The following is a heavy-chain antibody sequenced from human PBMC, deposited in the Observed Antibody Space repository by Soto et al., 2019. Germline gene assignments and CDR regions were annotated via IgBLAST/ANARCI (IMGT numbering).Heavy chain of an antibody. Sequence: QVQLVQSGAEVKQPGSSVKVSCKASGGTFSSYTISWVRQAPGQGLEWMGRIIPILGIANYAQKFQGRVTITADKSTSTAYMVLSSLRSEDTAVYYCARGWAYCSSTSCLIDYWGQGTLVTVSS. CDR1: GGTFSSYT. V-gene: IGHV1-69*02. J-gene: IGHJ4*02. CDR3: ARGWAYCSSTSCLIDY. D-gene: IGHD2-2*01. CDR2: IIPILGIA.